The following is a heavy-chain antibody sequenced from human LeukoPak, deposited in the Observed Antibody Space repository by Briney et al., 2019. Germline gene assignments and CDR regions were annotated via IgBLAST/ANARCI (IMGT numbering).Heavy chain of an antibody. V-gene: IGHV4-38-2*02. CDR1: GYSISSVYY. CDR2: IHHSGTT. Sequence: SETLSLTCTVSGYSISSVYYWGWIRQPPGKGLEWIGNIHHSGTTYYNPSLKSRVTMSVDTSKNQFSLKLSSVTAADTAVYYCAREGDFGVVDDAFDIWGQGTMVTVSS. D-gene: IGHD3-3*01. J-gene: IGHJ3*02. CDR3: AREGDFGVVDDAFDI.